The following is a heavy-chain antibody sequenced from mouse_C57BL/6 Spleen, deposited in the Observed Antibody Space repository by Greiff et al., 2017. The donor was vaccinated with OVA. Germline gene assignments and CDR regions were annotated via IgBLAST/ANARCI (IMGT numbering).Heavy chain of an antibody. CDR1: GFTFSDYG. V-gene: IGHV5-17*01. CDR3: AREDDYGDFDY. D-gene: IGHD2-4*01. J-gene: IGHJ2*01. CDR2: ISSGSSTS. Sequence: EVQGVESGGGLVKPGGSLKLSCAASGFTFSDYGMHWVRQAPEKGLEWVAYISSGSSTSYYADTVKGRFTISRDNAKNTLFLQMTSLRSEDTAMYYCAREDDYGDFDYWGQGTTLTVSS.